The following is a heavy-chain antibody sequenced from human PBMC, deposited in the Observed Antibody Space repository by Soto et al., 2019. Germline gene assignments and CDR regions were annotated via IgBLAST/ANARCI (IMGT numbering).Heavy chain of an antibody. V-gene: IGHV4-34*01. J-gene: IGHJ6*02. D-gene: IGHD3-22*01. CDR2: INHSGST. CDR3: ARAMYYYDSSGYYPDGTTGYYAMDV. CDR1: GGSFSGYY. Sequence: PSETLSLTCAVYGGSFSGYYWSWIRQPPGKGLEWIGEINHSGSTNYNPSLKSRVTISVDTSKNQFSLKLSFVTAADTAVYYCARAMYYYDSSGYYPDGTTGYYAMDVWGQGTTVTVSS.